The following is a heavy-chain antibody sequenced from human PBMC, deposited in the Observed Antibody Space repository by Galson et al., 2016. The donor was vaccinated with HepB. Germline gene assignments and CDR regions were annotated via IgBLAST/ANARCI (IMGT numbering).Heavy chain of an antibody. Sequence: SLRLSCAASGFTFTTYGMHWVRQAPGQGLEWVAVIWYDGTNKYYAASVKGRFTISSDNSKNTLYLKMNSLRVEDTAAYYCAREYGSGDGPSYMDVWGKGTTVTVSS. D-gene: IGHD3-10*01. CDR3: AREYGSGDGPSYMDV. CDR1: GFTFTTYG. V-gene: IGHV3-33*01. J-gene: IGHJ6*03. CDR2: IWYDGTNK.